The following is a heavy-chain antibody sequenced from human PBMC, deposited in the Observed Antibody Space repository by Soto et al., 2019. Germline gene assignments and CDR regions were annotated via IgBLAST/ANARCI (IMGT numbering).Heavy chain of an antibody. CDR3: AKVTSARVFYFGLDV. Sequence: SLRLSCAASGFTFTSYAMSWVRQAPGKGLEWVSIISGSAGRTYYADSVKGRFSISRDNSKNTLYLHMNSLRAEDTAIYYCAKVTSARVFYFGLDVWGQGTTVTVSS. CDR1: GFTFTSYA. CDR2: ISGSAGRT. D-gene: IGHD2-2*01. V-gene: IGHV3-23*01. J-gene: IGHJ6*02.